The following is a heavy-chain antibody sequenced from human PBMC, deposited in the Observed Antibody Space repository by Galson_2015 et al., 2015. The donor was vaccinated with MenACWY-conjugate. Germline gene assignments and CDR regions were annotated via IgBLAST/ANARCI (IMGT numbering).Heavy chain of an antibody. Sequence: SVKVSCKASGYTFTSYGISWVRQAPGQGLGWMGWISAYNGNTNYAQKLQGRVTMTTDTSTSTAYMELRSLRSDDTAVYYCARGGERTIFGVVIIEWFDPWGQGTLVTVSS. V-gene: IGHV1-18*04. CDR3: ARGGERTIFGVVIIEWFDP. CDR2: ISAYNGNT. D-gene: IGHD3-3*01. CDR1: GYTFTSYG. J-gene: IGHJ5*02.